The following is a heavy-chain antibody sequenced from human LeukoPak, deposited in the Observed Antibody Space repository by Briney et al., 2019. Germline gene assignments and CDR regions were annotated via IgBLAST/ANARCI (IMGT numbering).Heavy chain of an antibody. J-gene: IGHJ5*02. CDR3: ARVASSPLRVWFDL. CDR1: GGSISSGGYY. V-gene: IGHV4-30-2*01. Sequence: SETLSLTCTVSGGSISSGGYYWSWIRQPPGKGLEWIGYIYHSGSTYYNPSLKSRVTISVDRSKNQFSLKLSSVTAADTAVYYCARVASSPLRVWFDLWGQGTLVTVSS. CDR2: IYHSGST. D-gene: IGHD2-2*01.